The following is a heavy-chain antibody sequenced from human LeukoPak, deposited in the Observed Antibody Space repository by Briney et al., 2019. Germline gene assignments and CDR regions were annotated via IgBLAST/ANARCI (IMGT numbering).Heavy chain of an antibody. CDR2: MNPNSGNT. D-gene: IGHD2-2*01. CDR1: GYTFTSYD. J-gene: IGHJ5*02. CDR3: AIPYCSSTSCYVDWFDP. Sequence: ASVKVSCKASGYTFTSYDINWVRQATGQGLEWMGWMNPNSGNTGYAQKFQGRVTMTRNTSISTAYMELSSLRSEDEAVYYCAIPYCSSTSCYVDWFDPWGQGTLVTVSS. V-gene: IGHV1-8*01.